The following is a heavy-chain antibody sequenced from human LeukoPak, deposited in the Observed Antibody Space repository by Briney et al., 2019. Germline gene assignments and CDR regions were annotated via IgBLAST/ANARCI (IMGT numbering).Heavy chain of an antibody. Sequence: PSETLSLTCTVSGGSITNYYWSWIRQPPGKGLEWIGYIYYSGSTKYKSSLKSRVTISVDTSKNQFSLKLSSVTAADTAVYYCARGRKQWLVASGAFDIWGQGTMVTVSS. CDR3: ARGRKQWLVASGAFDI. J-gene: IGHJ3*02. V-gene: IGHV4-59*12. CDR2: IYYSGST. D-gene: IGHD6-19*01. CDR1: GGSITNYY.